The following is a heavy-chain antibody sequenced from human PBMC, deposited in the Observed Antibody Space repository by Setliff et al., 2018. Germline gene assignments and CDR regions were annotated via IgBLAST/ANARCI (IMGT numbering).Heavy chain of an antibody. Sequence: SVKVSCKASGCTFNTYGLSWVRQAPGQGLEWMGGISPIIGEPNYAQKFQGRVTITADESTSTAYMELSSLRSEDTAVYYCAGDRYTGYSSRNYYCYGMDVWGRGTTVTVSS. CDR3: AGDRYTGYSSRNYYCYGMDV. J-gene: IGHJ6*02. CDR2: ISPIIGEP. V-gene: IGHV1-69*13. CDR1: GCTFNTYG. D-gene: IGHD6-13*01.